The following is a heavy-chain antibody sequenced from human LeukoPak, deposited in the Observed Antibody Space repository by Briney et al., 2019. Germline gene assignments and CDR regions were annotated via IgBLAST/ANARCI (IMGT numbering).Heavy chain of an antibody. Sequence: PSETLSLTCAVYGGSFSGYYWSWIRQPPGKGLEWIGEISHSGSTNYNPSLKSRVTISVDTSKNQFSLKLSSVTAADTAVYYCARERRGATYYYGSGSRYYFDYWGQGTLVTVSS. V-gene: IGHV4-34*01. CDR1: GGSFSGYY. J-gene: IGHJ4*02. CDR3: ARERRGATYYYGSGSRYYFDY. CDR2: ISHSGST. D-gene: IGHD3-10*01.